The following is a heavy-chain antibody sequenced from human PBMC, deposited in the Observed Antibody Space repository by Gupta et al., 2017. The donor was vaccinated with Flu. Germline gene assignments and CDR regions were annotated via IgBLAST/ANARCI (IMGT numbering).Heavy chain of an antibody. J-gene: IGHJ6*03. D-gene: IGHD3-22*01. V-gene: IGHV3-21*01. Sequence: MNGFRQAPEKGVEWVSSISSSSSYISYADSGRGRFTISRDNAKNSLYLQMNSLSDDDTAVXYXARDLIXAGYYYYYYYMDVWGKVTTGTV. CDR2: ISSSSSYI. CDR3: ARDLIXAGYYYYYYYMDV.